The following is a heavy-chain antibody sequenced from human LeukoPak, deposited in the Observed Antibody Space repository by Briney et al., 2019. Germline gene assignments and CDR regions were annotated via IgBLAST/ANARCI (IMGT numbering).Heavy chain of an antibody. CDR3: VRDPTGLLRPTNWFDP. Sequence: QTSETLSLTCTVSGASIGDYYWNWIRQPAGKGLEWIGRIYISGSTNYNPSLRSRVTMSIDTSKNQFSLKLTSMTAADSAVYYCVRDPTGLLRPTNWFDPWGQGTLVTVSS. CDR1: GASIGDYY. D-gene: IGHD3-22*01. J-gene: IGHJ5*02. V-gene: IGHV4-4*07. CDR2: IYISGST.